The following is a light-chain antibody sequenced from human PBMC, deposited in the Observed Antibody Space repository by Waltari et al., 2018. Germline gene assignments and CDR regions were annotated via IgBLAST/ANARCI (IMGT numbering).Light chain of an antibody. CDR3: QSYYNRSLV. CDR2: DDR. CDR1: SGRIATNY. J-gene: IGLJ2*01. Sequence: FMLTQPHSVSESPGKTVTISCTASSGRIATNYVHWYQQRPGSAPTTVIYDDRQRPSGGPDRFSGSIDDFSNSASLTISELQTEDEADYYCQSYYNRSLVFGGGTRLTVL. V-gene: IGLV6-57*02.